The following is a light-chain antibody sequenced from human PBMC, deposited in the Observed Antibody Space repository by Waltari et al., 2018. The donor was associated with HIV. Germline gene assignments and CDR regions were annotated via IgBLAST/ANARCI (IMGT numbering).Light chain of an antibody. V-gene: IGKV1D-8*01. J-gene: IGKJ1*01. CDR2: DAS. CDR1: QGINSY. CDR3: QQYHSFPRT. Sequence: VIWMTQSPSLLSASTGDRVTITCRVSQGINSYLAWYQQKPGKAPELLIYDASTLQSGVPSRFSGSGSGTDFTLTISCLQSEDFATYYCQQYHSFPRTFGQGTKVEIK.